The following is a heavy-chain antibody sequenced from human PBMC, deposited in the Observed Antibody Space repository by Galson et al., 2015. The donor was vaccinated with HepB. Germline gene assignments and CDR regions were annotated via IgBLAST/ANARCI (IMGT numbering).Heavy chain of an antibody. CDR3: ARGDSGYDPPHFDY. V-gene: IGHV3-20*04. D-gene: IGHD5-12*01. CDR1: GFTFDDYG. CDR2: INWNGGST. Sequence: SLRLSCAASGFTFDDYGMSWVRQAPGKGLEWVSGINWNGGSTGYADSVKGRFTISRDNAKNSLYLQMNSLRAEDTALYYCARGDSGYDPPHFDYWGQGTLVTVSS. J-gene: IGHJ4*02.